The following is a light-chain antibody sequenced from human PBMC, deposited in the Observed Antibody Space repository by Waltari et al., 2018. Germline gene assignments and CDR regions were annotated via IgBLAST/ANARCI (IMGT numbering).Light chain of an antibody. CDR1: SGHSSNI. CDR2: VNSDGSH. CDR3: ETGGHGTWV. Sequence: QLVLTQSPSASASLGASVKLTCTLSSGHSSNIIAWLQQRPERGPRYLMKVNSDGSHSKGDDIPDRFSGSSSGAERYLTIPSLQSEDEADYYCETGGHGTWVFGGGTKLTVL. J-gene: IGLJ3*02. V-gene: IGLV4-69*01.